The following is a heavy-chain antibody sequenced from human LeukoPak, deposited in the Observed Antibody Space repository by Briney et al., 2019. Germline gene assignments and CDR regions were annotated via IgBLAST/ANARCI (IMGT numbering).Heavy chain of an antibody. CDR1: GFTFSSYS. J-gene: IGHJ4*02. CDR2: ISSSGSTI. D-gene: IGHD3-10*01. V-gene: IGHV3-48*04. CDR3: ARGWVRGNDY. Sequence: PGGSLRLSCAASGFTFSSYSMNWVRQAPGKGLEWVSYISSSGSTIYYADSVKGRFTISRDNAKNSLYLQMNSLRAEDTAVYYCARGWVRGNDYWGQGTLVTVSS.